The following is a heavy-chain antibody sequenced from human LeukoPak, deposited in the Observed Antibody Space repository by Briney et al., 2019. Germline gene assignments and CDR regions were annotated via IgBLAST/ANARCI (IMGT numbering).Heavy chain of an antibody. CDR1: GYTLTELS. V-gene: IGHV1-24*01. Sequence: ASVKVSCKVSGYTLTELSMHWVRQAPGKGLEWMGGFDPEDGETIYAQKLQGRVTMTTDTSTSTAYMELRSLRSDDTAVYYCASGQFYCSGGSCYPGWFDPWGQGTLVTVSS. J-gene: IGHJ5*02. CDR2: FDPEDGET. D-gene: IGHD2-15*01. CDR3: ASGQFYCSGGSCYPGWFDP.